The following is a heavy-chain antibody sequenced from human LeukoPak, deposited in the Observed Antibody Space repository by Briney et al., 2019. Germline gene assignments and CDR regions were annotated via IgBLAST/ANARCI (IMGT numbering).Heavy chain of an antibody. D-gene: IGHD6-13*01. V-gene: IGHV1-8*01. Sequence: GGSVKVSCKASGDTFTSYDINWVRQATGQGGEWRGWMNPNSGNTGYAQKFQGRVTMTRNTSISTAYMELSSLTSEDTAVYYCATDYSSSWYEFAFDIWGQGTMVTVSS. CDR3: ATDYSSSWYEFAFDI. J-gene: IGHJ3*02. CDR1: GDTFTSYD. CDR2: MNPNSGNT.